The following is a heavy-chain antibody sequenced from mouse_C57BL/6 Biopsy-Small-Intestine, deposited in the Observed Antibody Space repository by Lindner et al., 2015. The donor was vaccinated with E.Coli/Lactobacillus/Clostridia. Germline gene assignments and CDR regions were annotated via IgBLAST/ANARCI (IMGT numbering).Heavy chain of an antibody. Sequence: VQLQESGPELVKPGALVKISCKASGYSFTAYFMNWVKQSHGKSLEWIGRISPYNGEPFYNQKFKDKATLTVDKSSSTAHMELRSLTSEDSAVYYCARGGYSDGRLAFTYWGQGTLVTVSA. J-gene: IGHJ3*01. CDR3: ARGGYSDGRLAFTY. D-gene: IGHD2-3*01. CDR1: GYSFTAYF. V-gene: IGHV1-20*01. CDR2: ISPYNGEP.